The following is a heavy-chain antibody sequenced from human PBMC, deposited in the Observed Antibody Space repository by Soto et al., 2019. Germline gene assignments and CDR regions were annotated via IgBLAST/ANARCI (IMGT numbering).Heavy chain of an antibody. CDR3: ARGRYGDY. Sequence: QVHLVQSGAEVKKPGASVKVSCKGSCYAFTTYGITWVRPAPGQGLEWMGWISAHNGNTNYAQKLQGRVPVTRDTSTSTAYMELRSLRSDVTAVYYCARGRYGDYWGQGALVTVSS. CDR2: ISAHNGNT. CDR1: CYAFTTYG. V-gene: IGHV1-18*01. D-gene: IGHD1-1*01. J-gene: IGHJ4*02.